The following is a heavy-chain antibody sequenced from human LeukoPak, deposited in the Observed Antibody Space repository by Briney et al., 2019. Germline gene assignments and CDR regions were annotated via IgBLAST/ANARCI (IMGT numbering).Heavy chain of an antibody. CDR1: GGSFSGYY. Sequence: PSETLSLTCAVYGGSFSGYYWSWIRQPPGKGLEWIGEINHSGSTNYNSSLKSRVTIPVDTSKNQFSLKLSSVTAADTAVYYCARVPRPLWSGYSKTGEFDYWGQGTLVTVSS. CDR2: INHSGST. V-gene: IGHV4-34*01. CDR3: ARVPRPLWSGYSKTGEFDY. D-gene: IGHD3-3*01. J-gene: IGHJ4*02.